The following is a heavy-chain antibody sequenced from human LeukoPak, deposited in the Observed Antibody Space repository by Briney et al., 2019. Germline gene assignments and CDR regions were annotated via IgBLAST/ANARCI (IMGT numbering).Heavy chain of an antibody. CDR3: ARGRYCSSTSCYLFDY. CDR2: INPNSGGT. Sequence: ASVKVSCKASGYTFTGYYMHWVRQAPGQGLEWMGWINPNSGGTNYAQKFQGRVTMTRDTSISTAYMELSRLRSDDTAVYYCARGRYCSSTSCYLFDYWGQGTLVTVSS. J-gene: IGHJ4*02. D-gene: IGHD2-2*01. V-gene: IGHV1-2*02. CDR1: GYTFTGYY.